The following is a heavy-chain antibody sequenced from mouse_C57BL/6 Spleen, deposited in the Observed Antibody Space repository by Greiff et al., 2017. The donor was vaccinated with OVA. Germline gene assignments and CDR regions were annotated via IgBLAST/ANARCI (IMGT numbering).Heavy chain of an antibody. J-gene: IGHJ2*01. CDR2: INPYNGGT. V-gene: IGHV1-19*01. Sequence: EVQLQQSGPVLVKPGASVKMSCKASGYTFTDYYMNWVKQSHGKSLEWIGVINPYNGGTSYNQKFKGKATLTVDKSSSTAYMELNSLTSEDSAVYYCARPIRDYFDYWGQGTTLTVSS. CDR1: GYTFTDYY. D-gene: IGHD1-2*01. CDR3: ARPIRDYFDY.